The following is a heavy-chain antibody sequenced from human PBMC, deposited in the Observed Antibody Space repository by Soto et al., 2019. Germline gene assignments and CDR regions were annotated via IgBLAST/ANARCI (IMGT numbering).Heavy chain of an antibody. CDR3: AHLLEGFGELSWFDP. V-gene: IGHV2-5*02. CDR2: IYWDDDK. J-gene: IGHJ5*02. Sequence: QITLKESGPTLVKPTQTLTLTCTFSGFSLSTSGVGVGWIRQPPGKALEWLALIYWDDDKRYSPSLKSRLTITKDTPKNQVVLTMTNMDPVDTATYYCAHLLEGFGELSWFDPWGQGTLVTVSS. CDR1: GFSLSTSGVG. D-gene: IGHD3-10*01.